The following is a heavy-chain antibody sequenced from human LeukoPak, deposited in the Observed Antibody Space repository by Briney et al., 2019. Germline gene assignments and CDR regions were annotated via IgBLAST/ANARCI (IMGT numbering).Heavy chain of an antibody. CDR1: GFTFSSYW. D-gene: IGHD1-26*01. CDR2: IKQDGSEK. Sequence: GGSLRLSCAASGFTFSSYWMSWVRQAPGKGLEWVANIKQDGSEKYYVDSVRGRFTISRDNAKNSLYLQMNSLRVEDTAVYYCASRIVGTPDYFDYWGQGTLVTVSS. CDR3: ASRIVGTPDYFDY. J-gene: IGHJ4*02. V-gene: IGHV3-7*01.